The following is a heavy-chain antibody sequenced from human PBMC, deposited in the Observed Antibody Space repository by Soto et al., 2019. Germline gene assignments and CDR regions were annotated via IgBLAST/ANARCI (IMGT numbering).Heavy chain of an antibody. CDR3: ARHLAQGRWSAGFDY. V-gene: IGHV1-2*02. D-gene: IGHD3-3*01. CDR1: GDTFTANY. J-gene: IGHJ4*02. Sequence: GASVKVSCKASGDTFTANYIHWVRQAPGQGFEWMGWINPKSGGTKYPQKFQGRVTMTRDTSLSTVYMTLTRLTSDDTAVYYCARHLAQGRWSAGFDYWGRGTLVAVSS. CDR2: INPKSGGT.